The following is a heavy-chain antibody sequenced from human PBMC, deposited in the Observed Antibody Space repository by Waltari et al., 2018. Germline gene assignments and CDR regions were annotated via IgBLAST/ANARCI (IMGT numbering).Heavy chain of an antibody. CDR3: AREKSSWLPTY. CDR1: GVSFTSYF. D-gene: IGHD2-2*01. CDR2: ITSSGGDT. V-gene: IGHV3-23*01. J-gene: IGHJ4*02. Sequence: EVQLLESGGGLVQPGGSLKLSCAASGVSFTSYFMSWVRQAPGKGLECVAGITSSGGDTAYADSVKGRFTISRDNSNNTLFLQMSSLSAEDTAVYYCAREKSSWLPTYWGQGTLVTVSS.